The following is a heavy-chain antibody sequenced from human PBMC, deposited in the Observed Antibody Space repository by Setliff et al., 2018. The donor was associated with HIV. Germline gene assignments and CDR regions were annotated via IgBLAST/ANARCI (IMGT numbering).Heavy chain of an antibody. CDR2: INTNTGNP. J-gene: IGHJ6*03. CDR1: GYTFTSYA. V-gene: IGHV7-4-1*02. Sequence: GASVKVSCKASGYTFTSYAMNWERQAPGQGLEWMGWINTNTGNPTYAQGFTGRFVFSLDTSVSTAYLQISSLEAEDTAVYYCARMATVYYYYMDVWGKGTTVTVSS. D-gene: IGHD4-4*01. CDR3: ARMATVYYYYMDV.